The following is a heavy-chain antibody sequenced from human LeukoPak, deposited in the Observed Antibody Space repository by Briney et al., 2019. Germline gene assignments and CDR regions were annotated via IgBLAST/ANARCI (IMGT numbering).Heavy chain of an antibody. Sequence: SETLSLTCAVYGGSFSGYYWSWIRQPPGKGLEWIGEINHSGSTNYNPSLKSRVTISVDTSKNQFSLKLSSVTAADTAVYYCARTGGLDSSGYDYWGQGTLSPSPQ. CDR3: ARTGGLDSSGYDY. D-gene: IGHD3-22*01. CDR1: GGSFSGYY. J-gene: IGHJ4*02. CDR2: INHSGST. V-gene: IGHV4-34*01.